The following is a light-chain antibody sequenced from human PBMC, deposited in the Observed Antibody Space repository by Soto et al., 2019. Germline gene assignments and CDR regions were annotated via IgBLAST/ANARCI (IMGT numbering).Light chain of an antibody. CDR1: QSVSSY. Sequence: EIVLTQSPATLSLSPGARATLSCRASQSVSSYLAWYQQKPGQAPRLLIYDASNRATGIPVRFSGSGSGTDFTLTIGSLESEDSAVYYCQQRSNWPLTFGGGTKVDIK. CDR3: QQRSNWPLT. J-gene: IGKJ4*01. V-gene: IGKV3-11*01. CDR2: DAS.